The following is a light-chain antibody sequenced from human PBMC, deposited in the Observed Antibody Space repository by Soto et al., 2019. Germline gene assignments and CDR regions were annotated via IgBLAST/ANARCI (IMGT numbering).Light chain of an antibody. Sequence: IQMTQSPSTLSATEGDRVTITCRASQSISNWLAWYQQKPGKAPKLLIYKASTLESGVPSRFSGSGSGTEFTLTISSLQPDDFATYYCQQYNIYWTFGQGTMVDNK. J-gene: IGKJ1*01. CDR3: QQYNIYWT. CDR2: KAS. V-gene: IGKV1-5*03. CDR1: QSISNW.